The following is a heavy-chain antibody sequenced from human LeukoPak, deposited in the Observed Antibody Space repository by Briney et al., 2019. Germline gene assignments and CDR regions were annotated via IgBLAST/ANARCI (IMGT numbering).Heavy chain of an antibody. CDR3: ASGVKGRRGYCSSTSCQIDY. D-gene: IGHD2-2*03. CDR2: IYYSGST. CDR1: GGSISSYY. J-gene: IGHJ4*02. Sequence: SETLSLTCTVSGGSISSYYWSWIRQPPGKGLEWIGYIYYSGSTNYNPSLKSRVTISVDTSKNQFSLKLSSVTAADTAVYYCASGVKGRRGYCSSTSCQIDYWGQGTLVTVSS. V-gene: IGHV4-59*12.